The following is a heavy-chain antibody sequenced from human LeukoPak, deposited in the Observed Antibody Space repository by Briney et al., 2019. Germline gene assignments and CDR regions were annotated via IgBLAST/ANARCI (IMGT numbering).Heavy chain of an antibody. V-gene: IGHV1-69*04. CDR2: IIPILGIA. D-gene: IGHD1-26*01. CDR1: GGTFSSYA. Sequence: SVKVSCKASGGTFSSYAISWVRQAPGQGLEWMGRIIPILGIANYAQKFQGRVTITADKSTSTAYMELSSLRSEGTAVYYCAREGWELVKDVWGQGTTVTVSS. J-gene: IGHJ6*02. CDR3: AREGWELVKDV.